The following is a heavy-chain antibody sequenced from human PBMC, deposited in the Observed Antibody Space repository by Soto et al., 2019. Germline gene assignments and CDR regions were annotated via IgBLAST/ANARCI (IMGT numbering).Heavy chain of an antibody. Sequence: EVLLVESGGDSVQPGGSLRLSCVASGFTFSDYVMSWVRQVPGKGLEWVSSISDGGERTDYRDSVRGRFTISRDNARFTLHLQMNSLRVDDTATYFCARDRSTEFGLDVWGQGTTVTVSS. CDR2: ISDGGERT. V-gene: IGHV3-23*04. CDR3: ARDRSTEFGLDV. CDR1: GFTFSDYV. J-gene: IGHJ6*02.